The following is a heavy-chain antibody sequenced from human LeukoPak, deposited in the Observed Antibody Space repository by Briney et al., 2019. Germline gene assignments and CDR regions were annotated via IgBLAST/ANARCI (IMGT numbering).Heavy chain of an antibody. Sequence: GGSLRLSCEASGFTFSAYAMTWVRQAPGKGLEWVSSIGSDNKPHYSESVKGRFAISRDNSKSMLFLQLNSLRAEDTAVYYCAKVRGSGTYFPDNWGQGTLVTVSS. CDR1: GFTFSAYA. D-gene: IGHD1-26*01. CDR2: IGSDNKP. V-gene: IGHV3-23*05. J-gene: IGHJ4*02. CDR3: AKVRGSGTYFPDN.